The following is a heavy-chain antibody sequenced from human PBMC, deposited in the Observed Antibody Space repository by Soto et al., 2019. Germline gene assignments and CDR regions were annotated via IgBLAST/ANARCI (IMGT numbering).Heavy chain of an antibody. D-gene: IGHD6-6*01. V-gene: IGHV1-69*02. J-gene: IGHJ4*02. CDR2: IIPILGIA. CDR1: GGTFSSYT. CDR3: ARSFSSSASPTYFDC. Sequence: QVQLVQSAAEVKKPGSSVKVSCKASGGTFSSYTISWVRQAPGQGLEWMGRIIPILGIANYAQKFQGRVTITADKSTSTAYMELSSLRSEDTAVYYCARSFSSSASPTYFDCWGQGTLVTVSS.